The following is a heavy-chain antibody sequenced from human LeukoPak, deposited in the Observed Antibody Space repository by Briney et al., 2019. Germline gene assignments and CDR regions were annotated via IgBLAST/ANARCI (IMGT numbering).Heavy chain of an antibody. J-gene: IGHJ4*02. CDR2: ISNSGSTI. D-gene: IGHD3-22*01. CDR1: GFTFSDYE. CDR3: VVVFDY. Sequence: GGSLRLSCTASGFTFSDYEMNWVRQATGKGLEWVAYISNSGSTINYADSVKGRFTISRDNAKKSLYLQMNSLRAEDTAVYYCVVVFDYWGRGTLVTVSS. V-gene: IGHV3-48*03.